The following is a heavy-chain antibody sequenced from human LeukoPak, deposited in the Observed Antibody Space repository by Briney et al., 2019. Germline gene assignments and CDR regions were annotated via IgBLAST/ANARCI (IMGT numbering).Heavy chain of an antibody. J-gene: IGHJ5*02. CDR1: GFTFSSYS. CDR3: ARAGERQGSNWFDP. D-gene: IGHD7-27*01. V-gene: IGHV3-21*01. Sequence: GGSLRLSCAASGFTFSSYSMNWVRQAPGKGLEWVSSISSSSSYIYYADSVKGRFTISRDNAKNSLYLQMNSLRAEDTAVYYCARAGERQGSNWFDPWGQGTLVTVSS. CDR2: ISSSSSYI.